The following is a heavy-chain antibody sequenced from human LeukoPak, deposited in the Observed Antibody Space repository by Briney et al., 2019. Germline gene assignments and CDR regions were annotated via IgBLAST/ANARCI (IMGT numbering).Heavy chain of an antibody. CDR1: GFTFDDYA. Sequence: PGGSLRLSCAASGFTFDDYAMPWVRQAPGKGLEWVSGISWNSGSIRYADSVKGRFTISRDNAKNSLYLQMNSLRAEDTALYYCAKPGRYSSGWYAEYFQHWGQGTLVTVSS. CDR2: ISWNSGSI. D-gene: IGHD6-19*01. V-gene: IGHV3-9*01. CDR3: AKPGRYSSGWYAEYFQH. J-gene: IGHJ1*01.